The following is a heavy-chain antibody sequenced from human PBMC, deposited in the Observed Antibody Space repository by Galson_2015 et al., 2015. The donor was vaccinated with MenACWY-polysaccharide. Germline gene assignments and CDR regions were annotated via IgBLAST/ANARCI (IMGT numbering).Heavy chain of an antibody. D-gene: IGHD1-26*01. CDR1: GFTFSSYS. CDR3: ARVLKGLVGANPDS. J-gene: IGHJ5*01. CDR2: ISSGGTI. Sequence: SLRLSCAASGFTFSSYSMNWVRQAPGKGLEWVSNISSGGTIYYADSVKGRFTISRDNAKNSLYLQMNSLTDDDTAVHYCARVLKGLVGANPDSWDQTTLVYV. V-gene: IGHV3-48*02.